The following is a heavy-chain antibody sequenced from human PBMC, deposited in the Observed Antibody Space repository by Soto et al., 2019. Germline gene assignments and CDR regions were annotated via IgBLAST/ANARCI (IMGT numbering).Heavy chain of an antibody. CDR3: ARDLSGPLDY. J-gene: IGHJ4*02. Sequence: QVQLVESGGGVVQPGGSLRLSCATSGFTFSNYGMHWVRQAPGKGLEWVAVRRHDGTNKYYADSVKGRFTISRDNSKNTVHLQMNSLRGEDTAVYYCARDLSGPLDYWGQGTLVTVSS. CDR2: RRHDGTNK. V-gene: IGHV3-33*01. CDR1: GFTFSNYG.